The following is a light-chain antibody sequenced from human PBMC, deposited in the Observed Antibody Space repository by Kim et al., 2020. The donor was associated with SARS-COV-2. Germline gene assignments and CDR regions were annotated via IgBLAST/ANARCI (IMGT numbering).Light chain of an antibody. V-gene: IGKV1-39*01. CDR2: GAS. J-gene: IGKJ2*01. Sequence: SASVGERVTITCRASQSISSNVNWYQHKAGKAPNVLIYGASHLQSGVPARFSGSGSGTDFTLTISSLQPEDFATYYCQQSHSTPRTFGQGTKLEI. CDR3: QQSHSTPRT. CDR1: QSISSN.